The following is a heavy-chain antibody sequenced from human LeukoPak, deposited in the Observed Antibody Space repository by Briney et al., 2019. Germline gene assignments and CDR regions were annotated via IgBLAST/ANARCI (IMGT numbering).Heavy chain of an antibody. Sequence: SETLSLTCTVSGGSISSYYWSWIRQPAGKGREWIGRICTSGSTNYNPSLKSRVTMSVDTSKNQFSLKLSSVTAADTAVYYCARVGWELHFDYWGQGTLVTVSS. V-gene: IGHV4-4*07. CDR2: ICTSGST. CDR1: GGSISSYY. J-gene: IGHJ4*02. CDR3: ARVGWELHFDY. D-gene: IGHD1-26*01.